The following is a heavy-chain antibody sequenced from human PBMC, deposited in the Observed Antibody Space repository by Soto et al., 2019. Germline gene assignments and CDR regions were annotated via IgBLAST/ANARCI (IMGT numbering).Heavy chain of an antibody. CDR3: AKNKRAMTTVKYYFDY. CDR2: ISGSGGST. Sequence: GGSLRLSCASSGFTFSSYAMSLVRQATGKGLEWVSAISGSGGSTYYADSVKGRFTISRDNSKNTLYLQMNSLRAEDTAVYYCAKNKRAMTTVKYYFDYWGQGTLVTVSS. V-gene: IGHV3-23*01. D-gene: IGHD4-4*01. CDR1: GFTFSSYA. J-gene: IGHJ4*02.